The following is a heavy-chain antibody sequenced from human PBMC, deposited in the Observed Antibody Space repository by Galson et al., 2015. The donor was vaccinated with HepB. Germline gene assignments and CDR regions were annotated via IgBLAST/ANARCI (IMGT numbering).Heavy chain of an antibody. CDR3: ARTSMVLRYFDWLPDPGDNWFDP. Sequence: SVKVSCKASGYTFTSCGISWVRQAPGQGLEWMGWISAYNGNTNYAQKLQGRVTMTTDTSTSTAYMELRSLRSDDTAVYYCARTSMVLRYFDWLPDPGDNWFDPWGQGTLVTVSS. D-gene: IGHD3-9*01. V-gene: IGHV1-18*01. J-gene: IGHJ5*02. CDR2: ISAYNGNT. CDR1: GYTFTSCG.